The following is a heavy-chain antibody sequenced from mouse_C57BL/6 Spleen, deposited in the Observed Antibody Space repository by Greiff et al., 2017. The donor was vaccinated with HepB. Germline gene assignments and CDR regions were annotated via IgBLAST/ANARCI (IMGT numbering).Heavy chain of an antibody. CDR2: IDPSDSKT. V-gene: IGHV1-52*01. CDR3: ARECGDYDYDVFAY. CDR1: GYTFTSYW. J-gene: IGHJ3*01. Sequence: QVQLQQPGAELVRPGSSVKLSCKASGYTFTSYWMHWVKQRPIQGLEWIGNIDPSDSKTHYNQKFKDKATLNVDKSSSPAYMQLSSLTSEDSAVYYCARECGDYDYDVFAYWGQGTLVTVSA. D-gene: IGHD2-4*01.